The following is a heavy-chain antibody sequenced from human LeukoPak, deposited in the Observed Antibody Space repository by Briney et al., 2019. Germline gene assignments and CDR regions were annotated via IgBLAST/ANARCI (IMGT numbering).Heavy chain of an antibody. V-gene: IGHV3-21*01. Sequence: GGSLRLSCAASGFIFSNSAMNWVRQAPGKGLEWVSSINTGSSHIYYADSVKGRFTISRDNAKNSVYLQMNRLRAEDTAVYYCARVALGSYNWFDPWGQGTLVTVSS. CDR2: INTGSSHI. CDR3: ARVALGSYNWFDP. CDR1: GFIFSNSA. D-gene: IGHD3-10*01. J-gene: IGHJ5*02.